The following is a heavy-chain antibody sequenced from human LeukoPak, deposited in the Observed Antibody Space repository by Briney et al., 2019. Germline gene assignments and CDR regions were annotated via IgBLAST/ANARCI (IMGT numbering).Heavy chain of an antibody. CDR2: IWYDGSNK. CDR1: GFTFSSYG. J-gene: IGHJ4*02. D-gene: IGHD1-26*01. V-gene: IGHV3-33*01. Sequence: GGSLRLSCAASGFTFSSYGMHWVRQAPGKGLEWVAVIWYDGSNKYYADSVKGRFTISRDNSKNTLYLQMNSLRAENTAVYYCARDEWELQFDYWGQGTLVTVSS. CDR3: ARDEWELQFDY.